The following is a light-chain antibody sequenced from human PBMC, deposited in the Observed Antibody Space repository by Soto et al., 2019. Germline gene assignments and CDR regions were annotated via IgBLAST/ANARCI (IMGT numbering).Light chain of an antibody. CDR3: QQYGSWYT. CDR2: GAS. Sequence: EIVLTQSPGTLSLSPGERATLSCRASQSVSSSYLAWYQQKPGQAPRLLIYGASRRATGIPDRFSSSGSGTDFTLTISRLEPEDLAVYYCQQYGSWYTFGQGTKLEIK. J-gene: IGKJ2*01. V-gene: IGKV3-20*01. CDR1: QSVSSSY.